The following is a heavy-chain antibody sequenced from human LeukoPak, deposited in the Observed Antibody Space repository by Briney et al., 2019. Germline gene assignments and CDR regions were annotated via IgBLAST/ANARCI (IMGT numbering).Heavy chain of an antibody. Sequence: SETLSLTCTVSGGSISSSSYFWAWIRQPPGKGLEWIGSIYYSGSTYYNPSLNSRVTISVDTSKNQFSLKLSSVTAADTAVYYCARALTPGYSSGWYYFDYWGQGTLVTVSS. CDR3: ARALTPGYSSGWYYFDY. V-gene: IGHV4-39*07. J-gene: IGHJ4*02. CDR2: IYYSGST. D-gene: IGHD6-19*01. CDR1: GGSISSSSYF.